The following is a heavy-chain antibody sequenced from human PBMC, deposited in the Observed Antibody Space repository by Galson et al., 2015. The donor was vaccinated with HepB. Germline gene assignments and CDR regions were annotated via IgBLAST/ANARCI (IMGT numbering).Heavy chain of an antibody. D-gene: IGHD2-2*01. Sequence: SLRLSCAASGFSFRDYYMYWIRQAPGKGLEWISYISTDSTYTKYADSVKGRFTISRDNAENSLYLQMNSLRAEDTAVYYCARGHFCTTTSCALNYYYYYYMDVWGTGTTVTVSS. J-gene: IGHJ6*03. CDR3: ARGHFCTTTSCALNYYYYYYMDV. CDR2: ISTDSTYT. CDR1: GFSFRDYY. V-gene: IGHV3-11*06.